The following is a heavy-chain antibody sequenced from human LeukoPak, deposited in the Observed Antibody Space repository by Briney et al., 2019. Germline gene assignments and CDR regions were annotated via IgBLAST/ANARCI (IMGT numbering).Heavy chain of an antibody. CDR2: IYSGGST. CDR3: ARWGSLGDSSGYYDY. V-gene: IGHV3-66*02. J-gene: IGHJ4*02. CDR1: GFTVSSNY. D-gene: IGHD3-22*01. Sequence: GSLRLSCAASGFTVSSNYMSWVRQAPGKGLEWVSVIYSGGSTYYADSVKGRFTISRDNSKNTLYLQMNSLRAEDTAVYYCARWGSLGDSSGYYDYWGQGTLVTVSS.